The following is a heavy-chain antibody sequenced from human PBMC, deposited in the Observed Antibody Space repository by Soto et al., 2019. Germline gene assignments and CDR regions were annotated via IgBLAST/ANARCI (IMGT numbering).Heavy chain of an antibody. CDR3: ARDTYYVILPGREGVHYYSGMDV. J-gene: IGHJ6*02. CDR2: ISAYNGNT. D-gene: IGHD3-9*01. Sequence: GASVKVSCKASGYTFTSYGISWVRQAPGQGLEWMGWISAYNGNTNYAQKLQGRVTMTTDTSTSTAYMELRSLRSDDTAVYYCARDTYYVILPGREGVHYYSGMDVWGQGTRAPVSS. V-gene: IGHV1-18*01. CDR1: GYTFTSYG.